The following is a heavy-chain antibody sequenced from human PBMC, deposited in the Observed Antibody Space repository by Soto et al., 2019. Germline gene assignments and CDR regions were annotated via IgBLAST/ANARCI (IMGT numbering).Heavy chain of an antibody. J-gene: IGHJ4*02. Sequence: EVQLVESGGGLVQPGGSLRLSCAASGFTFSSYSMNWVRQAPGKGLEWVSYISSSSSTIYYADSVKGRFTISRDNAKNALYLQMNRLRAEDTAVYYCARGGGCSGGSCNFDYWGQGTRVTVSS. D-gene: IGHD2-15*01. CDR1: GFTFSSYS. V-gene: IGHV3-48*01. CDR2: ISSSSSTI. CDR3: ARGGGCSGGSCNFDY.